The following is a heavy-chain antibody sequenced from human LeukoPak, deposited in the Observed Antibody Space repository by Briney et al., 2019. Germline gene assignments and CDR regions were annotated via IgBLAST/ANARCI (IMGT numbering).Heavy chain of an antibody. Sequence: ASVKVSCKASGGTFSSYGISWVRQAPGQGLEFMGWINTGTGNPTYAQGFTGRFVFSLDTSVSTAYLQISTLKPEDTAVYYCASFGAHSFDYWGQGTLVTVSS. CDR2: INTGTGNP. V-gene: IGHV7-4-1*02. CDR1: GGTFSSYG. J-gene: IGHJ4*02. D-gene: IGHD3-10*01. CDR3: ASFGAHSFDY.